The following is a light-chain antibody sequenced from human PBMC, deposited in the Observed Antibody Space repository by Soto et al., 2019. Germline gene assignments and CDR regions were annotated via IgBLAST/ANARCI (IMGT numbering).Light chain of an antibody. J-gene: IGKJ2*01. Sequence: EIVLTQSPGTLSLSPGERATLSCRASQSVSSSYLAWDQQKPGQAPRLLIYGASSRATGIPDRFSGSGSGTDFTLTISRLEPEDFAVYYCQQYGSSLFYTFGQGTKLEIK. CDR3: QQYGSSLFYT. CDR2: GAS. V-gene: IGKV3-20*01. CDR1: QSVSSSY.